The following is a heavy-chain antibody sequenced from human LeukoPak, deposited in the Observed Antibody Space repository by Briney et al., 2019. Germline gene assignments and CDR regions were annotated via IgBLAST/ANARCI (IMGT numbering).Heavy chain of an antibody. CDR3: AKYGSGTYYYYYYYMDV. CDR1: GFTFSNSA. V-gene: IGHV3-23*01. Sequence: GGSLRLSCAASGFTFSNSAMTWVRQAPGKGLEWVSAIDTSGGSTYYADSVNGRFTISRDNSKYMLFLQMNSLRAEDTAVYYCAKYGSGTYYYYYYYMDVWGKGTTVTVSS. J-gene: IGHJ6*03. CDR2: IDTSGGST. D-gene: IGHD3-10*01.